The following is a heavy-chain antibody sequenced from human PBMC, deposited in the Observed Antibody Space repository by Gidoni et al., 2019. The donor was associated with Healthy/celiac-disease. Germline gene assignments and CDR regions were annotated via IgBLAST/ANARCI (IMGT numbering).Heavy chain of an antibody. CDR2: ISYDGSNE. V-gene: IGHV3-30-3*01. J-gene: IGHJ6*02. Sequence: QVKLVESGGGVVQPGRSLRLSCAASGFAFSSYAMHWVRQAPGQGLEWVAVISYDGSNEYYADSVKGRFTISRDNSKNTLYLQMNSLRAEDTAVYYCARDLVDSSSWTSYYGMDVWGQGTTVTVSS. D-gene: IGHD6-13*01. CDR1: GFAFSSYA. CDR3: ARDLVDSSSWTSYYGMDV.